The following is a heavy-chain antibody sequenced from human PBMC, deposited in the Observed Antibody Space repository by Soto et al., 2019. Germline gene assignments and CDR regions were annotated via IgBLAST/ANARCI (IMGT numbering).Heavy chain of an antibody. CDR1: GYSFTTYW. Sequence: GESLKISCNVSGYSFTTYWIGWVRQMPGKGLEWMGVIYPGDSDTRYSPSFQGQVTISADKSISTAYLQWRGLKASDTAIYYCARPYTMVDAFDIWGQGTMVTVSS. D-gene: IGHD3-10*01. V-gene: IGHV5-51*01. CDR2: IYPGDSDT. CDR3: ARPYTMVDAFDI. J-gene: IGHJ3*02.